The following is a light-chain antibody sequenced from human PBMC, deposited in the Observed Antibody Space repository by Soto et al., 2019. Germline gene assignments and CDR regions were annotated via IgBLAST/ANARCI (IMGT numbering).Light chain of an antibody. CDR1: NIGNKN. V-gene: IGLV3-9*01. J-gene: IGLJ2*01. CDR3: QVWDSGTVV. CDR2: RDF. Sequence: SYELTQPLSVSVAQGQTARITCGGNNIGNKNVHWYQQRPGQAPVLVIYRDFNRPSGIPGRFSGSNSVNTATLTISGVQTEDEADYYCQVWDSGTVVFGGGTKLTVL.